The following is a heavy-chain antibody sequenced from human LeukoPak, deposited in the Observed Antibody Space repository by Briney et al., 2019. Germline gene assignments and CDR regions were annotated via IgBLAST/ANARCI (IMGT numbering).Heavy chain of an antibody. CDR3: ARGAPPDV. Sequence: GTSLRLSCAASGFIFCNYAMYWVRQAPGKGLEWVAVISHDGTDKDYSDSVKGRFTISRDKSKNTLYLQMNSLRPEDTAVYYCARGAPPDVWGKGTTVTVSS. CDR1: GFIFCNYA. CDR2: ISHDGTDK. V-gene: IGHV3-30*04. J-gene: IGHJ6*04.